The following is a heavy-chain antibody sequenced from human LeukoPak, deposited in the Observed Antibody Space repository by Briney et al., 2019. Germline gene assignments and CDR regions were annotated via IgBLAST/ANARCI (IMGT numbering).Heavy chain of an antibody. CDR1: GGSISSSSYY. D-gene: IGHD5-24*01. CDR2: IYYSGST. CDR3: ASPPEMATMAFDP. V-gene: IGHV4-39*01. J-gene: IGHJ5*02. Sequence: SETLSLTCTVSGGSISSSSYYWGWIRQPPGKGLEWIGSIYYSGSTYYNPSLKSRVTISVDTSKNQFSLKLSSVTAADTAVYYCASPPEMATMAFDPWGQGTLVTVSS.